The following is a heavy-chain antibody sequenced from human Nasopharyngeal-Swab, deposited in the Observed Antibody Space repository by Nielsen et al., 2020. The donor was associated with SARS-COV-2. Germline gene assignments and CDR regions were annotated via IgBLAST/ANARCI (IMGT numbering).Heavy chain of an antibody. CDR1: GYTFTDYG. J-gene: IGHJ3*02. CDR3: ARERRGGYHDALDI. D-gene: IGHD2-15*01. Sequence: ASVKVSCKASGYTFTDYGISWVRQAPGQGLEWMGWISAYNGNTNYAQRVQGRVTMTTDTSTSTAYMELRSLRSDDTAVYYCARERRGGYHDALDIWGQGTMVTVSS. V-gene: IGHV1-18*01. CDR2: ISAYNGNT.